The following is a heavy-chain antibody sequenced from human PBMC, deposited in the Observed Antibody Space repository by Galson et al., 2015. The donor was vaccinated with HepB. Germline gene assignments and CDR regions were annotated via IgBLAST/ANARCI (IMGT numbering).Heavy chain of an antibody. V-gene: IGHV3-11*01. CDR1: GFTFSDYY. J-gene: IGHJ4*02. CDR3: ARALYQASHVERAFDY. CDR2: ISNSGRTI. Sequence: SLRLSCAASGFTFSDYYMTWIRQAPGKGLEWLSYISNSGRTIYYADSVKGRFTISRDNAKNSLYLQMNSLRAEDTAVYYCARALYQASHVERAFDYWGQRTLVTVSS. D-gene: IGHD2-2*01.